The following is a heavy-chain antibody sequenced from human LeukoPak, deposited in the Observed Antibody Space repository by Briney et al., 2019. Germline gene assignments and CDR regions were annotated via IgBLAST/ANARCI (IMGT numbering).Heavy chain of an antibody. D-gene: IGHD3-10*01. CDR3: ASGPRLWFGESYYYYGMDV. V-gene: IGHV3-21*01. Sequence: GGSLRLSCAASGFTFSSYSMNWVRQAPGKGLEWVSSISSSSSYIYYADSVKGRFTISRDNAKNSLYLQMNSLRAEDTAVYYCASGPRLWFGESYYYYGMDVWSQGTTVTVSS. CDR2: ISSSSSYI. CDR1: GFTFSSYS. J-gene: IGHJ6*02.